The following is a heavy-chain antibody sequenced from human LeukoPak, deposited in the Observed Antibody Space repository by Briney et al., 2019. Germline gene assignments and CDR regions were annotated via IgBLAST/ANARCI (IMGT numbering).Heavy chain of an antibody. CDR3: AKAKRLYDSSVDY. Sequence: GRSLRLSCAASGFTFDDYAMHWGRHAPAKGLERVSGISWNSGSIGYADSVKGRFTISRDNAKNSLYLQMNSLRAEDTALYYCAKAKRLYDSSVDYWGQGTLVTVSS. J-gene: IGHJ4*02. D-gene: IGHD3-22*01. V-gene: IGHV3-9*01. CDR1: GFTFDDYA. CDR2: ISWNSGSI.